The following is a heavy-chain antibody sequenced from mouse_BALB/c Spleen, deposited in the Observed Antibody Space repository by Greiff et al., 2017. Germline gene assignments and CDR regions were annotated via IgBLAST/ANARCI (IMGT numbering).Heavy chain of an antibody. V-gene: IGHV2-9*02. CDR1: GFSLTSYG. Sequence: VNLVESGPGLVAPSQSLSITCTVSGFSLTSYGVHWVRQPPGKGLEWLGVIWAGGSTNYNSALMSRLSISKDNSKSQVFLKMNSLQTDDTAMYYCARGPGGYGNYFAMDYWGQGTSVTVAS. D-gene: IGHD2-1*01. CDR2: IWAGGST. CDR3: ARGPGGYGNYFAMDY. J-gene: IGHJ4*01.